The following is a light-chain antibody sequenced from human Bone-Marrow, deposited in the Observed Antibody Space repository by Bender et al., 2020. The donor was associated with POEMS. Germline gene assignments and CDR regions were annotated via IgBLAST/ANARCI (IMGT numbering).Light chain of an antibody. CDR1: RSNVGSNS. CDR3: ASWDYSLSGWV. Sequence: QSVLTQPPSVSAAPGQKVTISCSGRRSNVGSNSVSWYQQFPGTAPRLLIYDNNKRPSGIPDRFSGSKSGTSASLAISGLRSDDEADYYCASWDYSLSGWVFGGGTKLTVL. V-gene: IGLV1-51*01. J-gene: IGLJ3*02. CDR2: DNN.